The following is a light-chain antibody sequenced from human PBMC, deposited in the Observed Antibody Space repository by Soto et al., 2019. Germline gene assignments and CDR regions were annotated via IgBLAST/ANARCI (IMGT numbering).Light chain of an antibody. CDR2: AAS. J-gene: IGKJ1*01. V-gene: IGKV3-20*01. CDR3: QQYSSTPRT. Sequence: ENRLTQSPGTLSLSPGERATLSCRASQSIGTNYVAWFQQKPGQAPTLLIYAASRRATGIPDRFSGSGSGTEFTLTISRLEPEDFAVYFCQQYSSTPRTFGQGPKVDIK. CDR1: QSIGTNY.